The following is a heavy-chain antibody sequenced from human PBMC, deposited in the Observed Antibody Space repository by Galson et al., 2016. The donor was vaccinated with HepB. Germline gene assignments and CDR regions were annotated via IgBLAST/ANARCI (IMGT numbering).Heavy chain of an antibody. CDR2: IIVYNGTT. CDR1: GYNFDNYG. V-gene: IGHV1-18*01. J-gene: IGHJ6*02. Sequence: SVKVSCKASGYNFDNYGISWVRQAPGQGLQWMGWIIVYNGTTNYAQKFQGRVTMTRDTSTTTVYMDLRSLRSDDTAVYYCARDISAYCSGGSCYSYYYGMDVWGQGTTVTVSS. D-gene: IGHD2-15*01. CDR3: ARDISAYCSGGSCYSYYYGMDV.